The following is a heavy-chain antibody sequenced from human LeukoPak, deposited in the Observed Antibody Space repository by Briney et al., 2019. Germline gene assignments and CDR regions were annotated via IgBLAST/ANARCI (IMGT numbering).Heavy chain of an antibody. D-gene: IGHD3-10*01. J-gene: IGHJ4*02. V-gene: IGHV3-30*18. CDR2: ISYDGSNK. CDR1: GFTFSSYG. CDR3: AKEWAPVWFGESPIDY. Sequence: PGRSLRLSCAASGFTFSSYGMHWVRQAPGKGLEWVAVISYDGSNKYYADSVKGRFTISRDNSKNTLYLQMNSLRAEDTAVYYCAKEWAPVWFGESPIDYWGQGTLVTVSS.